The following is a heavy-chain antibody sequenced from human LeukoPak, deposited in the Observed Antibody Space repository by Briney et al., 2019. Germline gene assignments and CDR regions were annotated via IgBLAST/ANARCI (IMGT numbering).Heavy chain of an antibody. CDR3: ARGNYYDSSGYYGFDY. J-gene: IGHJ4*02. Sequence: ASVKVSCKASGYTFSDYYINWVRRAPGQGLEWMGWISAYNGNTNYAQKLQGRVTMTTDTSTSTAYMELRSLRSDDTAVYYCARGNYYDSSGYYGFDYWGQGTLVTVSS. V-gene: IGHV1-18*04. D-gene: IGHD3-22*01. CDR1: GYTFSDYY. CDR2: ISAYNGNT.